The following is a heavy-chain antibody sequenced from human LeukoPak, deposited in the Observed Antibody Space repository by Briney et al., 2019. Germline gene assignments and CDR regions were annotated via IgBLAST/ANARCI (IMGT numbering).Heavy chain of an antibody. Sequence: GGSLRLPCAASGFTFSSYWMSWVRQASGKGLEWVANINQAGETFYVDSVKGRFTISRDNARNSVYLQMNSLRAEDTAVYYCARLMFLWPPIYFDYWGQGTLVTVSS. CDR2: INQAGET. V-gene: IGHV3-7*01. D-gene: IGHD2-8*01. CDR1: GFTFSSYW. CDR3: ARLMFLWPPIYFDY. J-gene: IGHJ4*02.